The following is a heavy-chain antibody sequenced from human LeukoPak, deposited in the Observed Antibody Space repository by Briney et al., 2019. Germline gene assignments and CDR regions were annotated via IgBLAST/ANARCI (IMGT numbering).Heavy chain of an antibody. Sequence: PSETLSLTCAVYGGSFSGYYWSWIRQPPGKGLEWIGEINHSGSTNYNPSLKSRVTISVDTSKNQFSLKLSSVTAADTAVYYCARDDGDRRGVGYWGQGTLVTVSS. J-gene: IGHJ4*02. CDR2: INHSGST. D-gene: IGHD4-17*01. V-gene: IGHV4-34*01. CDR3: ARDDGDRRGVGY. CDR1: GGSFSGYY.